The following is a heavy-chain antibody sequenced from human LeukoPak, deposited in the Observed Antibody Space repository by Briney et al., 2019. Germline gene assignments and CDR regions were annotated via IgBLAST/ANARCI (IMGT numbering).Heavy chain of an antibody. D-gene: IGHD6-6*01. Sequence: GGSLRLSCAASGFTFSSYAMSWVRQAPGKGLEWVSAISGSGGSTYYADSVKGRFTISRDNSKNTLYLQMNSLRAEDTAVYYCAKDPYSSSSGYMDVWGKGTTVTVSS. CDR1: GFTFSSYA. J-gene: IGHJ6*03. CDR3: AKDPYSSSSGYMDV. CDR2: ISGSGGST. V-gene: IGHV3-23*01.